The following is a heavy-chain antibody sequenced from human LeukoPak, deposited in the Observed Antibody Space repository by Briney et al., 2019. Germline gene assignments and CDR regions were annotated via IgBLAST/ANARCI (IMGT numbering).Heavy chain of an antibody. CDR1: GFTFSSYW. Sequence: GGSLRLSCAASGFTFSSYWMSWVRQAPGKGLEWVANIKQDGSGKYYVDSVKGRFTISRDNAKNSLYLQMNSLRPEDTALYYCARGHSPYYYYYGMDVWGQGTTVTVSS. D-gene: IGHD2-15*01. CDR3: ARGHSPYYYYYGMDV. J-gene: IGHJ6*02. CDR2: IKQDGSGK. V-gene: IGHV3-7*03.